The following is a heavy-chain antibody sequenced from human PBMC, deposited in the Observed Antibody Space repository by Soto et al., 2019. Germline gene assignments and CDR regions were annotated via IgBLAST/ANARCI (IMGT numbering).Heavy chain of an antibody. CDR2: ITPIYPTT. CDR3: ARIPRYSFPTSDDLDS. J-gene: IGHJ4*02. Sequence: SVKVSCKASGGTFYTYTFSWVRQAPGQGLEWMGSITPIYPTTNYAEKFQGRLTVTADGSTNTAYMELNSLTSEDTAVYYCARIPRYSFPTSDDLDSWGQGTMVTVYS. CDR1: GGTFYTYT. D-gene: IGHD5-18*01. V-gene: IGHV1-69*13.